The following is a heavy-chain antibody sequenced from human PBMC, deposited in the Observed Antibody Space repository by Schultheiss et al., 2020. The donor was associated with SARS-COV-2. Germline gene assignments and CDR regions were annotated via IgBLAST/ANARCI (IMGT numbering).Heavy chain of an antibody. Sequence: GGSLRLSCAASGFTFSSYWMSWVRQAPGKGLEWVANIKQDGSEKYYVDSVKGRFTISRDNAKNTLYLQMNSLRAEDTAVYYCAKDKMYCSSTSCYVNYYYYGMDVWGQGTTVTVSS. CDR2: IKQDGSEK. J-gene: IGHJ6*02. D-gene: IGHD2-2*01. CDR1: GFTFSSYW. V-gene: IGHV3-7*01. CDR3: AKDKMYCSSTSCYVNYYYYGMDV.